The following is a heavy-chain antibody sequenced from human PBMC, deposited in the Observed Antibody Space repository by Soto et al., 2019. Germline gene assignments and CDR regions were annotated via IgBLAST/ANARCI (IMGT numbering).Heavy chain of an antibody. CDR3: TTDRDLGIKDY. D-gene: IGHD3-16*01. J-gene: IGHJ4*02. CDR1: GFTFSNAW. V-gene: IGHV3-15*01. Sequence: GGSLRLSCAASGFTFSNAWMSWVRQAPGKGLEWVGRIKSKTDGGTTDYAAPVKGRFTISRDDSKNTLYLQMNSLKTEDTDVYYCTTDRDLGIKDYWGKGTLVTVSS. CDR2: IKSKTDGGTT.